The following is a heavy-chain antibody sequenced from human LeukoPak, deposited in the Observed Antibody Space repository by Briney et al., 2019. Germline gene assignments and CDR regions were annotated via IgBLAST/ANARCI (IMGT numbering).Heavy chain of an antibody. CDR1: SGSINSGSINSGNYY. D-gene: IGHD1-1*01. CDR3: ARDVGLNWLS. Sequence: SETLSLTCTVSSGSINSGSINSGNYYWSWIRQPPGKGLEWIGYILHSGSTYYNPSLKSRVTLSVDRSKNQFSLRLSSVIAADTAVYYCARDVGLNWLSWGQGTLVTVSS. V-gene: IGHV4-30-2*01. J-gene: IGHJ5*02. CDR2: ILHSGST.